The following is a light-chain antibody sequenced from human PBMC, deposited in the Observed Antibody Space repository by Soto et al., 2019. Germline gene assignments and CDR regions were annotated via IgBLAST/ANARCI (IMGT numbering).Light chain of an antibody. CDR3: QHYNNWPRT. CDR1: QSVSSN. V-gene: IGKV3-15*01. CDR2: DAS. J-gene: IGKJ2*01. Sequence: EIVMTQSPATLSVSPGERATLSCRASQSVSSNLAWSQQQPGQTPRLLIYDASTRATGIPARFSGSGSGTEFTLTISSLQSEDFAVFYCQHYNNWPRTFGQGTKLEI.